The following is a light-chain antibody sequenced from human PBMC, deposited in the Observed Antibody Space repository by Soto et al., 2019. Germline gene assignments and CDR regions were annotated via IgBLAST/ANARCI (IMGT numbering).Light chain of an antibody. CDR2: AAF. J-gene: IGKJ5*01. CDR1: QSISSY. Sequence: IPMSQSPSTLSASVGDRVPLTCRASQSISSYLNWYQQKPGKAPKLLIYAAFSLQSGVPSRFSGGGSGTDFTLTISSLQPEDFATYYCQQSYSTPRTFGQGTRLEI. V-gene: IGKV1-39*01. CDR3: QQSYSTPRT.